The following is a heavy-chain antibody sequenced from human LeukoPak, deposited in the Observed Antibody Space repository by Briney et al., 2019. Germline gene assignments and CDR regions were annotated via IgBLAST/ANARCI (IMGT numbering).Heavy chain of an antibody. CDR2: IIPILGIA. Sequence: PGASVKVSCKASGYTFTSYGISWVRQAPGHGLEWMGRIIPILGIANYAQKFQGRVTIAADKSTSTAYMELSSLRSEDTAVYYCARHAKGIAAAGTVYWGQGTLVTVSS. V-gene: IGHV1-69*04. D-gene: IGHD6-13*01. CDR3: ARHAKGIAAAGTVY. CDR1: GYTFTSYG. J-gene: IGHJ4*02.